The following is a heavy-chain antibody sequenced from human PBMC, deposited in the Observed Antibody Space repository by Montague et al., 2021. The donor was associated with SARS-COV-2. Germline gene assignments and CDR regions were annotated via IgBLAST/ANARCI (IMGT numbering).Heavy chain of an antibody. CDR2: VYYRGST. J-gene: IGHJ5*01. CDR1: NGSITNYF. Sequence: SETLSLTCSVSNGSITNYFWSWIRQPPGKRLEWIGYVYYRGSTNLNPSLGSRVTMSVDTSKNQFSLKLKSVTVADTAVYYCAREGLNNWIDSWGQGIPVIVSS. V-gene: IGHV4-59*01. CDR3: AREGLNNWIDS.